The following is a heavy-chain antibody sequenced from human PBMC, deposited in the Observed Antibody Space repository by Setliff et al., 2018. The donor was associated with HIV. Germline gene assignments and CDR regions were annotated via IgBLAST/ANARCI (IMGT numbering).Heavy chain of an antibody. CDR3: AKDWRWELPIYGMNV. J-gene: IGHJ6*02. CDR1: GFTLSNYD. V-gene: IGHV3-30*02. D-gene: IGHD1-26*01. Sequence: LSLSRAVSGFTLSNYDFYWVRQAPGKGLEWMTFIRYDGSNKYYADSVKGRFTISRDNSKNTLYLQMNSLTTEDTAVYYCAKDWRWELPIYGMNVWGQGTTVTVSS. CDR2: IRYDGSNK.